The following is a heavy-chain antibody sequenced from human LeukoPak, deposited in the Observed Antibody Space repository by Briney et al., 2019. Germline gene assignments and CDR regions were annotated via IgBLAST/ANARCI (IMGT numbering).Heavy chain of an antibody. CDR3: ARQTSGSP. CDR2: INHSGST. D-gene: IGHD1-26*01. V-gene: IGHV4-34*01. CDR1: GFTFGDYA. J-gene: IGHJ5*02. Sequence: GSLRLSCTASGFTFGDYAMSWIRQPPGKGLEWIGEINHSGSTNYNPSLKSRVTISVDTSKNQFSLKLSSVTAADTAVYYCARQTSGSPWSQGTLVTVSS.